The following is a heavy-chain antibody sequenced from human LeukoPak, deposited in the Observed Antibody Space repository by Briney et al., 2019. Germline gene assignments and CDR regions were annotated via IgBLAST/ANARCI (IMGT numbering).Heavy chain of an antibody. V-gene: IGHV1-2*02. CDR3: AREVRPYCSSTSCYKNPDY. Sequence: GASVKVSCKASGYTFTGYYMHWVRQAPGQGLEWMGWINPNSGGTNYAQRFQGRVTMTRDTSISTAYMELSRPRSDDTAVYYCAREVRPYCSSTSCYKNPDYWGQGTLVTVSS. CDR2: INPNSGGT. D-gene: IGHD2-2*02. J-gene: IGHJ4*02. CDR1: GYTFTGYY.